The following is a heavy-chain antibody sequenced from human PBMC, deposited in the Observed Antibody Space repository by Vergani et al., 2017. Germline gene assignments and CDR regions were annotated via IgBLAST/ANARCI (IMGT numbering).Heavy chain of an antibody. CDR3: ARGGEATISGGLDY. CDR1: GYTFPSYY. V-gene: IGHV1-46*03. Sequence: QVQLVQSGAEVKKPGASVKVSCKASGYTFPSYYLHWVRQAPGQGLEWMGIINPSGPSITYAQTFQERVTMTRETSTNTVYMELSSLRSDDTAVYYCARGGEATISGGLDYWGQGTLVTVSS. J-gene: IGHJ4*02. CDR2: INPSGPSI. D-gene: IGHD1-26*01.